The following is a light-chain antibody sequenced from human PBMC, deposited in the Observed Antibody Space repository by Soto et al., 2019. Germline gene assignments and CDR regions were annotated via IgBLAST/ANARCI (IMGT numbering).Light chain of an antibody. Sequence: DIPMTQSPSTLSASVGDGVSITCRASQSISGWLAWYQQKPGKAPKLLIYDASSLQSGVPSRFSGSGSGTEFTLTINSLQPDDFATYYCQQYNYYPYTFGQGTKLEIK. V-gene: IGKV1-5*01. CDR3: QQYNYYPYT. J-gene: IGKJ2*01. CDR1: QSISGW. CDR2: DAS.